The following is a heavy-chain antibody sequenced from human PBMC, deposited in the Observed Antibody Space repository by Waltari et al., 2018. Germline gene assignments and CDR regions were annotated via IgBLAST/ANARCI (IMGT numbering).Heavy chain of an antibody. CDR1: NYSISTGYW. Sequence: QVELQESGPGLVKPSETLSLTCVVSNYSISTGYWWGWIRLPPGKGLEWIASIYYSGDIQYNPSLRSRVTISADTSKNEFSLRLTSVTAADTAVYYCANNEWGLPVFWGQGTLVTVSS. J-gene: IGHJ4*02. CDR3: ANNEWGLPVF. V-gene: IGHV4-38-2*01. CDR2: IYYSGDI. D-gene: IGHD1-26*01.